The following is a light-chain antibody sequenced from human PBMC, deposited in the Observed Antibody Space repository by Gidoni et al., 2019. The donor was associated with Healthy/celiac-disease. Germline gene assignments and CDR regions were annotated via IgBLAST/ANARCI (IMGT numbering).Light chain of an antibody. J-gene: IGKJ3*01. V-gene: IGKV3-20*01. CDR3: QQYGSSPFT. CDR2: GAS. Sequence: EIVLTQSPGTLSLSPGERATLSCRASQSVSSSYLAWYQQKPGQAPRLLIYGASSRATGLPDRFSGSGSGTDFTLTSSRLEPEDFAVYYCQQYGSSPFTFXPXTKVDIK. CDR1: QSVSSSY.